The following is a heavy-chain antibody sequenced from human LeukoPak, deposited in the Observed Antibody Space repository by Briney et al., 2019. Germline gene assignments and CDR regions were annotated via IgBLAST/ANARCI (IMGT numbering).Heavy chain of an antibody. CDR1: GYTFTDYY. Sequence: ASVKVSCKASGYTFTDYYIHWVRQAPGQRLEWMGWINHNSGGTNYAQKFQGRVSMTRDMSINTAYMDLRRMRSEDTAGYFCARGKVYGDYSFDFWGQGTLVTVSS. J-gene: IGHJ4*02. D-gene: IGHD4-17*01. CDR2: INHNSGGT. CDR3: ARGKVYGDYSFDF. V-gene: IGHV1-2*02.